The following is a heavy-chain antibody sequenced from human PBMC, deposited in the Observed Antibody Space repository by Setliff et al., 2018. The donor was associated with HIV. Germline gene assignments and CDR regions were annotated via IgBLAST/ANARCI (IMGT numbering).Heavy chain of an antibody. J-gene: IGHJ5*02. CDR2: INPDSGGT. Sequence: ASVKVSCKASGYTFTGYYMHWVRQAPGQGLEWMGWINPDSGGTNLAQKFLGRVTLTMDTSISKAYMELSRLRSDDTAVYYCARNVPGILPRWVGFDPWGQGTLVTVSS. D-gene: IGHD1-20*01. CDR3: ARNVPGILPRWVGFDP. V-gene: IGHV1-2*02. CDR1: GYTFTGYY.